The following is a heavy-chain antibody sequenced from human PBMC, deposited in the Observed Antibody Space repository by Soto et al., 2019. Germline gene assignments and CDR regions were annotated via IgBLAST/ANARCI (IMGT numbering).Heavy chain of an antibody. Sequence: GGSLRLSCAASGFTFSSYGMHWVRQAPGKGLEWVAVISYDGSNKYYADSVKGRFTISRDNSKNTLYLQMNSLRAEDTAVYYCAKAPGPRDTFRVYYLDYWGQGTLVTVSS. D-gene: IGHD5-18*01. CDR1: GFTFSSYG. V-gene: IGHV3-30*18. CDR2: ISYDGSNK. CDR3: AKAPGPRDTFRVYYLDY. J-gene: IGHJ4*02.